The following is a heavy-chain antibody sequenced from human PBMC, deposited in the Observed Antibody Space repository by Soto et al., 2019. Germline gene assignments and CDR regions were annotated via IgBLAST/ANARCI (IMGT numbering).Heavy chain of an antibody. Sequence: LSLTCAVYGGSFSGYYWSWIRQPPGKGLEWIGEINHSGSTNYNPSLKSRVTISVDTSKNQFSLKLSSVTAADTAVYYCARGYGIYGPRRYFDPWGQGTLVTVSS. CDR1: GGSFSGYY. CDR3: ARGYGIYGPRRYFDP. V-gene: IGHV4-34*01. J-gene: IGHJ5*02. D-gene: IGHD3-3*02. CDR2: INHSGST.